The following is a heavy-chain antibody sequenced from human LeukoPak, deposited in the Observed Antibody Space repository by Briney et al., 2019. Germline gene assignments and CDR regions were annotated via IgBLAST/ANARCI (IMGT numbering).Heavy chain of an antibody. Sequence: ASVKVSCKASGGTFSSYAISWVRQAPGQGLEWMGGIIPIFGTANYAQKFQGRVTITADESTSTAYMKLSSLRSEDTAVYYCARLGRYDGSPFDYWGQGTLVTVSS. V-gene: IGHV1-69*13. D-gene: IGHD1-1*01. CDR1: GGTFSSYA. J-gene: IGHJ4*02. CDR3: ARLGRYDGSPFDY. CDR2: IIPIFGTA.